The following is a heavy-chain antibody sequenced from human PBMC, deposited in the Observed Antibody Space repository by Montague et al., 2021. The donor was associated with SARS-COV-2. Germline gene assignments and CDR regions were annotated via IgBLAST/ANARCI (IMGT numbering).Heavy chain of an antibody. D-gene: IGHD3-22*01. CDR2: IYFSGST. V-gene: IGHV4-59*08. Sequence: SETLSLTCTVSGVSISSYYWSWIRQPPGNGLEWIGCIYFSGSTNYNPSLKSRVTISVDTSKNQFSLKLSSVTAADTAVYHCARHGRFSVIVNTPRGAFDIWGQGTMVTVSS. J-gene: IGHJ3*02. CDR3: ARHGRFSVIVNTPRGAFDI. CDR1: GVSISSYY.